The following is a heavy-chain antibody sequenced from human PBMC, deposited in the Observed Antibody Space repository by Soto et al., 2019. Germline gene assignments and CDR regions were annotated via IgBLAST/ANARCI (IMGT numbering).Heavy chain of an antibody. CDR3: ARSGDWGSFDP. V-gene: IGHV4-59*01. D-gene: IGHD7-27*01. J-gene: IGHJ5*02. CDR2: VYYSGST. Sequence: PSETLSLTCNVSGGSISNYYWSWIRQPPGKGLEWIGNVYYSGSTNYNPSLKSRLSISIGTSKDRFSLKLSSVTAADTAVYYCARSGDWGSFDPWGQGTLVPVSS. CDR1: GGSISNYY.